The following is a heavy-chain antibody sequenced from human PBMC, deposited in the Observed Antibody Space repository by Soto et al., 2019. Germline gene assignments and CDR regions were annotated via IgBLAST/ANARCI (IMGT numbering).Heavy chain of an antibody. CDR3: AKEPTWGSSSNWFDP. Sequence: PGGSLRLSCAASGFTFSSYAMSWVRQAPGKGLEWVSAISGSGGSTYYAVSVKGRFTISRDNSKNTLYLQMNSLRAEDTAVYYCAKEPTWGSSSNWFDPWGQGTLVTVSS. J-gene: IGHJ5*02. V-gene: IGHV3-23*01. CDR2: ISGSGGST. CDR1: GFTFSSYA. D-gene: IGHD6-6*01.